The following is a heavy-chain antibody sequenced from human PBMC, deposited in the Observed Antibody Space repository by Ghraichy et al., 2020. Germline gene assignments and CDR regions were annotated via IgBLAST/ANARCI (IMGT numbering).Heavy chain of an antibody. Sequence: GESLNISCAASGFTFSSFWMSWVRQAPGKGLEWVANIKQDGSEKFYVASVKGRFTISRDNGKNSLYLQMNSLRAEDTAVYYCAGGQQLGYWGQGTLVTVSS. CDR1: GFTFSSFW. D-gene: IGHD6-13*01. V-gene: IGHV3-7*03. J-gene: IGHJ4*02. CDR3: AGGQQLGY. CDR2: IKQDGSEK.